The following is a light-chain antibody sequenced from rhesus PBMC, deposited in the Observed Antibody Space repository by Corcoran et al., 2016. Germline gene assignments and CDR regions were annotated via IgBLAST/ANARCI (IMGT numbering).Light chain of an antibody. CDR1: QSVSRS. Sequence: EILLTQSPATLSLSPGERATLSCRASQSVSRSLVWYQQKPEKAPRLRIYGASNRTPGTPDRLSGSGSGTDFTLTINCLEPEDFAVYYCHQYSNWWTFGQGTKVEIK. CDR3: HQYSNWWT. CDR2: GAS. V-gene: IGKV3-42*03. J-gene: IGKJ1*01.